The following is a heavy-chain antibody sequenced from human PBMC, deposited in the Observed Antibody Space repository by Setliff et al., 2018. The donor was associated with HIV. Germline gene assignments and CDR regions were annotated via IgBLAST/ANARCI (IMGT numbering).Heavy chain of an antibody. CDR2: ISSSGDSV. CDR1: GLTLSSYA. V-gene: IGHV3-48*03. D-gene: IGHD2-21*01. Sequence: GGSLRLSCVASGLTLSSYAMNWVRQAPGKGLQWLSYISSSGDSVYGDSMKGRITISRDKANNSLYLQIHSLTAEDTAVYYCAIEDGCGGHYHSWGQGTLVTVSS. CDR3: AIEDGCGGHYHS. J-gene: IGHJ4*02.